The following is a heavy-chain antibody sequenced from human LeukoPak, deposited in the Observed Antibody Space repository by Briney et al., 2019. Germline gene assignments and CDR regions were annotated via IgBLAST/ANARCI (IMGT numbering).Heavy chain of an antibody. J-gene: IGHJ4*02. Sequence: GGSLRLSCAASTFTFSRYWMHWVRQAPGKGLVWVSRINSDGTNTYYADSVKGRFTISRDNTKNTLYLQMNCLRTEDTAVYYCARDRAAFGVVQVGYWGQGTLVTVSS. V-gene: IGHV3-74*01. CDR1: TFTFSRYW. D-gene: IGHD3-3*01. CDR2: INSDGTNT. CDR3: ARDRAAFGVVQVGY.